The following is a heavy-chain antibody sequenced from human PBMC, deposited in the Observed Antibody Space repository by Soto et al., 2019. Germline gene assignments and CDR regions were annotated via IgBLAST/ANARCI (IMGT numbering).Heavy chain of an antibody. V-gene: IGHV3-21*01. CDR3: AREGKILGACYIDA. J-gene: IGHJ6*03. D-gene: IGHD3-3*01. Sequence: EVQLVESGGGLVKPGGSLRLSCAASGFTFSSYSMNWVRQAPGKGLEWVSSISSSSSYIYYADSVKGRFTISRDNAKNSLYLQMNSLRTEDTAVYYCAREGKILGACYIDAWGKGTTVTVSS. CDR1: GFTFSSYS. CDR2: ISSSSSYI.